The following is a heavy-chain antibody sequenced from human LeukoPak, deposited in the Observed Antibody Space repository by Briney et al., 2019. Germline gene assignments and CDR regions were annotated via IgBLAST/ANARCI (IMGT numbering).Heavy chain of an antibody. D-gene: IGHD6-25*01. Sequence: ALVKVSCKASGYTFTSYDINWVRQATGQGLEWMGWMNPNSGNTGYAQKFQGRVTMTRNTSISTAYMELSSLRSEDTAVYYCARDRSLSGGDFDYWGQGTLVTVSS. V-gene: IGHV1-8*01. CDR2: MNPNSGNT. J-gene: IGHJ4*02. CDR3: ARDRSLSGGDFDY. CDR1: GYTFTSYD.